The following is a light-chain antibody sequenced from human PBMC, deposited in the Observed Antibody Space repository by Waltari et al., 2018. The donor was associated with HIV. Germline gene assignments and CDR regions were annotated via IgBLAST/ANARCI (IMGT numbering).Light chain of an antibody. J-gene: IGKJ5*01. CDR3: QHYSNWGIT. Sequence: EIVMTQSPVTLSVSPGDRATLSCRASQSVGSNLAWYQQRPGQAPRLRIYGASTMATDIPARLRGSGSGTEFTLTITSLQCEDFSVYDCQHYSNWGITFGQGTRLDIE. CDR2: GAS. CDR1: QSVGSN. V-gene: IGKV3-15*01.